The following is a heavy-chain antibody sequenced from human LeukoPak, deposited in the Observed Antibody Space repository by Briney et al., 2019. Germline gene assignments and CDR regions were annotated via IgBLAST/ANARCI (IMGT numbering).Heavy chain of an antibody. CDR1: GFTFSNAW. CDR2: INHSGST. V-gene: IGHV4-34*01. D-gene: IGHD3-10*01. J-gene: IGHJ5*02. Sequence: GSLRLSCAASGFTFSNAWMSWIRQPPGKGLEWIGEINHSGSTNYNPSLKSRVTISVDTSKNQFSLKLSSVTAADTAVYYCARLKSKRITMVRGVPNWFDPWGQGTLVTVSS. CDR3: ARLKSKRITMVRGVPNWFDP.